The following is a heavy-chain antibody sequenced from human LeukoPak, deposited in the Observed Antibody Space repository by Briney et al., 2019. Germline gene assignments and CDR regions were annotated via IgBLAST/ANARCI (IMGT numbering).Heavy chain of an antibody. J-gene: IGHJ6*03. V-gene: IGHV4-34*01. CDR1: SGSFSGYY. Sequence: SETLSLTCGVFSGSFSGYYWSWVRQAPGKGLEWIGEINHSGSTNYNPSLTGRLTLSVDTSKNHFSLRLSSVTAADTAVYYCARGAASPTHYNYYMDIWDNGTTVTVSS. CDR2: INHSGST. CDR3: ARGAASPTHYNYYMDI.